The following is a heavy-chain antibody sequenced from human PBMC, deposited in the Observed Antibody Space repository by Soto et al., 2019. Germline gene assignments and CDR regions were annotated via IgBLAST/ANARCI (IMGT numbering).Heavy chain of an antibody. J-gene: IGHJ6*02. CDR1: GFTFSNAW. CDR2: IRSNVDGGTT. Sequence: EVQLVESGGGLVKPGGSLRLSCAASGFTFSNAWMNWVRQAPGKGLEWVGRIRSNVDGGTTDYAAPVKGRFTISRDDSKDTLYLQMNSLKTEDTAVYYCTADGWGWELLTQYYYGLDVWGQGTTVTVSS. V-gene: IGHV3-15*07. CDR3: TADGWGWELLTQYYYGLDV. D-gene: IGHD3-10*01.